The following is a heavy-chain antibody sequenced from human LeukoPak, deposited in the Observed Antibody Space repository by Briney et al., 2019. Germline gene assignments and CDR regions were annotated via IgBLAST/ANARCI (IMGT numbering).Heavy chain of an antibody. D-gene: IGHD3-10*01. CDR3: ANLEGVRGVTTPLDY. CDR2: ISGSGGST. V-gene: IGHV3-23*01. J-gene: IGHJ4*02. Sequence: GGSLRLSCAASGFTFSSYAMSWVRQAPGKGLEWVSAISGSGGSTYYADSVKGRFTISRDNSKNTLYLQMNSLRAEDTAVYYCANLEGVRGVTTPLDYWGQGTLVTVSS. CDR1: GFTFSSYA.